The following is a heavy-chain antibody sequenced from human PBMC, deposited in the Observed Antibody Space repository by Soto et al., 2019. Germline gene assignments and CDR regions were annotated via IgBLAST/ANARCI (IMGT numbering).Heavy chain of an antibody. CDR1: SASISSEQR. CDR2: IHHSGST. Sequence: PSETLSLTCAVSSASISSEQRWSWVRQPPGKGLEWIGEIHHSGSTNKNPSLKSRVTMSVDKSKNQFSLKLSSVTAADTAVYFCARRVATSVHDGFNNWFAPWGQGTLVTVSS. J-gene: IGHJ5*02. CDR3: ARRVATSVHDGFNNWFAP. D-gene: IGHD3-10*01. V-gene: IGHV4-4*02.